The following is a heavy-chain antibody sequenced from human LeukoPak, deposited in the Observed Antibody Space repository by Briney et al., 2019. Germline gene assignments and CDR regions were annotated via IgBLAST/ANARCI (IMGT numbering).Heavy chain of an antibody. Sequence: SVKVSCKASGGTFSSYAISWVRQAPGQGLEWMGRIIPILGIGNYAQKFQGRVTTTADKSTSTAYMDLSSLRSEDTAMYYCARDRGSSFHRFDYWGQGTLVTVSS. D-gene: IGHD6-13*01. J-gene: IGHJ4*02. CDR1: GGTFSSYA. CDR3: ARDRGSSFHRFDY. V-gene: IGHV1-69*04. CDR2: IIPILGIG.